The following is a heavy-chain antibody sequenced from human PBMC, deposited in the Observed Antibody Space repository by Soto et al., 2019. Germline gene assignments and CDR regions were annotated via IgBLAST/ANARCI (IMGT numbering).Heavy chain of an antibody. V-gene: IGHV1-18*01. J-gene: IGHJ4*02. Sequence: QVHLVQSGAEVKKPGASVKVSCKGSGYTFTSYGITWVRQAPGQGLDWMGWISAHNGNTDYAQRLQGRVTVTRDTSTSTAYMELRSLRSDDTAVYYCARGRYGDCWGQGALVTVSS. CDR1: GYTFTSYG. CDR3: ARGRYGDC. D-gene: IGHD1-1*01. CDR2: ISAHNGNT.